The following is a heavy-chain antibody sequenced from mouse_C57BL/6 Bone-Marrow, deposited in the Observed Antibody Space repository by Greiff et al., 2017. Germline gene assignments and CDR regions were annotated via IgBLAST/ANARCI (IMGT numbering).Heavy chain of an antibody. J-gene: IGHJ3*01. Sequence: QVQLQQSGAELVRPGTSVKVSCKASGYAFTNYLIEWVKQRPGQGLEWIGVINPGSGGTNYNEKFKGKATLTADKSSSTAYMQLSRLTSEDSAVYFCARGGYYGSTFAYWGQGTLVTVSA. CDR2: INPGSGGT. V-gene: IGHV1-54*01. CDR1: GYAFTNYL. D-gene: IGHD1-1*01. CDR3: ARGGYYGSTFAY.